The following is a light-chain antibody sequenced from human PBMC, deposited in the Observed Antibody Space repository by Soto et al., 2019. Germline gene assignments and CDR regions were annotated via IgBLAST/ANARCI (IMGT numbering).Light chain of an antibody. Sequence: QSVLTQPASVSGSPGQSTTISCTGTNSDVGRYNLVSWYQQHPGKAPKLMIYEGSKRPSGVSTRFSGSKSGNTASLTISGLQAEDEADYYCRSYASSSTYVFGTGTKVTVL. CDR2: EGS. J-gene: IGLJ1*01. V-gene: IGLV2-23*01. CDR1: NSDVGRYNL. CDR3: RSYASSSTYV.